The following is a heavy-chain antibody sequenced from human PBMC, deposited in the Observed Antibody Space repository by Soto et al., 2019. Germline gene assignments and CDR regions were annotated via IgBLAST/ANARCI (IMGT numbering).Heavy chain of an antibody. CDR1: GYAFTTYG. J-gene: IGHJ4*02. Sequence: QVHLVQSGAEVKKPGASVKVSCKGSGYAFTTYGTTWVRQAPGQGLEWMGWISAHNGNTTYAQKLQRRVTVTRDTSTSPAYLELRSLISDDTAVSYCARGRYGDYWGQGALVTFSS. CDR2: ISAHNGNT. V-gene: IGHV1-18*01. D-gene: IGHD1-1*01. CDR3: ARGRYGDY.